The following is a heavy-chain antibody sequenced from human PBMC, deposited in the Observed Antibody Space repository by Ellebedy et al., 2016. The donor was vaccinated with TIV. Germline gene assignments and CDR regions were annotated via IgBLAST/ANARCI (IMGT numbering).Heavy chain of an antibody. CDR1: GYTFTSYG. J-gene: IGHJ5*02. CDR2: MNTYNGNT. CDR3: TRDRGSYGYDL. Sequence: AASVKVSCKASGYTFTSYGLIWVRQPPGQGLEWMGWMNTYNGNTKYAQKVQGRVTMATDTSTSTAYMELSSLRSDDTAVYYCTRDRGSYGYDLWGQGTLVTVSS. D-gene: IGHD1-26*01. V-gene: IGHV1-18*01.